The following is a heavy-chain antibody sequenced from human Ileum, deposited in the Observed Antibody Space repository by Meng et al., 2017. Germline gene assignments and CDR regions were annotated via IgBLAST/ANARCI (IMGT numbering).Heavy chain of an antibody. CDR1: GASLRTGGYY. D-gene: IGHD5/OR15-5a*01. Sequence: QVQLQESGPGLVKPSQTLSLTCRFPGASLRTGGYYWGWIRQQPGKGLEWIGYSYYDGSSYYNPSLKSRPIISLDASKSQFSLRLTSMTAADTAIYYCTRGGFGYSVPFDFWGQGTLVTVSS. CDR3: TRGGFGYSVPFDF. CDR2: SYYDGSS. V-gene: IGHV4-31*03. J-gene: IGHJ4*02.